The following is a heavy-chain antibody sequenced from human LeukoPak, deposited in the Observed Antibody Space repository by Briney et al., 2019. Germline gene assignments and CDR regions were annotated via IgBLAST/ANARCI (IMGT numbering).Heavy chain of an antibody. V-gene: IGHV4-34*01. CDR1: GGSFSGYY. CDR3: ARGIVKWDY. J-gene: IGHJ4*02. Sequence: PSETLSLTCAVYGGSFSGYYWSWIRQPPGKGLEWIGEINHSGSTNYNPSLKSRVTISVDTSKNQFSLKLSSVTAADTAVYYCARGIVKWDYWGQGTLVTVSS. D-gene: IGHD1-26*01. CDR2: INHSGST.